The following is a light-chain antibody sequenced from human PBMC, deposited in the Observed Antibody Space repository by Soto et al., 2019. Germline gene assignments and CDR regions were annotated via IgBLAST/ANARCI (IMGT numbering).Light chain of an antibody. CDR1: QRVSSRY. V-gene: IGKV3-20*01. J-gene: IGKJ1*01. Sequence: DRATLSCRASQRVSSRYLAWYQQKAGQAPRLLIYGASSRATGIPDRFSGSGSGTEFTLTISSLQPDDFATYYCQHYNSYSEAFGQGTKVDIK. CDR2: GAS. CDR3: QHYNSYSEA.